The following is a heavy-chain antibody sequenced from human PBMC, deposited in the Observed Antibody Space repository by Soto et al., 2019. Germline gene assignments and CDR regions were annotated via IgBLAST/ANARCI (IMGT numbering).Heavy chain of an antibody. CDR2: INPNSGGT. J-gene: IGHJ5*02. V-gene: IGHV1-2*04. CDR1: GYTFTGYY. Sequence: GASVKVSCKASGYTFTGYYMHWVRQAPGQGLEWMGWINPNSGGTNYAQKFQGWVTMTRDTSISTAYMELSRLRSDDTAVYYCARFYCSGGSCQFDPWGQGTLVTVSS. CDR3: ARFYCSGGSCQFDP. D-gene: IGHD2-15*01.